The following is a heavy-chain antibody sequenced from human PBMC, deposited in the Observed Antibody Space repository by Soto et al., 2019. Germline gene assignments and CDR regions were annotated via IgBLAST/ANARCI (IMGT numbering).Heavy chain of an antibody. CDR3: ARGRGYSYGPYYFDY. D-gene: IGHD5-18*01. V-gene: IGHV4-31*03. J-gene: IGHJ4*02. Sequence: SETLSLTCTVSGGSISSEGYYWSWFRQLPGKGLEWIGDIYYSGTTYHNPSLRSRLTISGDASKNQFSLKLSSVTAADTALYYCARGRGYSYGPYYFDYWGQGTLVTVS. CDR2: IYYSGTT. CDR1: GGSISSEGYY.